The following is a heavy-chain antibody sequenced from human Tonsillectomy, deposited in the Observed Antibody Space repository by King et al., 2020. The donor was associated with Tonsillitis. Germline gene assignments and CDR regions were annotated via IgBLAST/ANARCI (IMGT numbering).Heavy chain of an antibody. J-gene: IGHJ6*02. D-gene: IGHD3-10*01. V-gene: IGHV3-11*01. CDR1: GFTFRDYY. Sequence: VQLVESGGGLVKPGGSLRLSWAASGFTFRDYYMTWIRQAPGKGLEWISYISSSGDTIYYADSVKGRFTISRDTAKNSLYLQMNSLRVEDTAVYYCASESGSGSYYDSGYYYYGVDVWGQGTTVTVSS. CDR2: ISSSGDTI. CDR3: ASESGSGSYYDSGYYYYGVDV.